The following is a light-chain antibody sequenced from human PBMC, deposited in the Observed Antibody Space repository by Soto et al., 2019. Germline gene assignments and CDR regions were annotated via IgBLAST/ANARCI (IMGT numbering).Light chain of an antibody. CDR1: QTPIGW. V-gene: IGKV1-5*03. CDR3: QHYNSYGT. J-gene: IGKJ1*01. CDR2: KAS. Sequence: DIQMTQSPSSVSASVGDRFTITCRASQTPIGWLAWYQQKPGKAPKLLIYKASSLESGVPSRFSGRGSGTEFTLTISSLQPDDFATYYCQHYNSYGTFGQGTKV.